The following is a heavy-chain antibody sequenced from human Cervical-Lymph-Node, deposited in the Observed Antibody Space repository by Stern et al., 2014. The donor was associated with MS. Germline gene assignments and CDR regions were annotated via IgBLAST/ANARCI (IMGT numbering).Heavy chain of an antibody. J-gene: IGHJ4*02. Sequence: EVQLVESGGGLVQPGGSLRLSCAASGFRFSGYSLNWVRPAPGTGLALVSYISYSGRSISYAVSVKGRFTISRDNAKNSLYLQMNSLRAEETAVYYCARILKASTVSGWGQGTLGTVSS. CDR2: ISYSGRSI. D-gene: IGHD3-3*01. CDR1: GFRFSGYS. V-gene: IGHV3-48*01. CDR3: ARILKASTVSG.